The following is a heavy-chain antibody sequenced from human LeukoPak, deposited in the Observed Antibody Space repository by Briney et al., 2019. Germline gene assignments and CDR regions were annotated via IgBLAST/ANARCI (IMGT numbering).Heavy chain of an antibody. V-gene: IGHV3-23*01. Sequence: GGSLRLSCAASGFTFSSYAMSWVRQAPGKGVEWVSGISGSGGSTYYADSVKGRFTISRDNSKNTLYLQMNSLRAEDTAVYYCAKDLRCSSTSCSPAGVQWGQGTLVPVSS. D-gene: IGHD2-2*01. CDR2: ISGSGGST. CDR1: GFTFSSYA. J-gene: IGHJ4*02. CDR3: AKDLRCSSTSCSPAGVQ.